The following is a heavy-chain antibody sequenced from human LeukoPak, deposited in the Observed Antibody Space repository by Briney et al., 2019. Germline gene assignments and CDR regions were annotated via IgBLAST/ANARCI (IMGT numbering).Heavy chain of an antibody. CDR3: ARDAWKDRYFDY. CDR1: GFTFSSYA. D-gene: IGHD2-15*01. V-gene: IGHV3-23*01. J-gene: IGHJ4*02. Sequence: GGSLRLSCAASGFTFSSYAISWVRRAPGKGLEWVSAISGSGGSTYYADSVKGRFTISRDNSKNTLYLQMNSLRAEDTAVYYCARDAWKDRYFDYWGQGTLVTVSS. CDR2: ISGSGGST.